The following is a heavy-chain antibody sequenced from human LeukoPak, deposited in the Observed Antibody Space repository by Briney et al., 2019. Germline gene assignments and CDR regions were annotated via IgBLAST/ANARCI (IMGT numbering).Heavy chain of an antibody. CDR3: ARDRSYSGGYFDY. CDR1: GFTVSSNY. Sequence: GGSLRLSCAASGFTVSSNYMSWVRQAPGKGLEWVSVIYSGGSTYYADSVKGRFTISRDNSKNTLYLQMNSLRAEDTAEYYCARDRSYSGGYFDYWGQGTLVTVSS. V-gene: IGHV3-53*01. D-gene: IGHD1-26*01. CDR2: IYSGGST. J-gene: IGHJ4*02.